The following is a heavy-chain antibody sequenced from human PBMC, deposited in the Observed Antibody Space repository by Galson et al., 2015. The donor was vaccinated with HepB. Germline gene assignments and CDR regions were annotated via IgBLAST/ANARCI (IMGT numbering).Heavy chain of an antibody. CDR3: ARDGRDTVYGSGSYYFDC. D-gene: IGHD3-10*01. V-gene: IGHV1-46*03. J-gene: IGHJ4*02. CDR2: INPSGGST. Sequence: SVKVSCKASGYTFTSYYMHWVRQAPGQGLEWMGIINPSGGSTSYEQKFQGRVTMTRDTSTSTVYMELSSLRSEDTAVYYCARDGRDTVYGSGSYYFDCWGQGTLVTVSS. CDR1: GYTFTSYY.